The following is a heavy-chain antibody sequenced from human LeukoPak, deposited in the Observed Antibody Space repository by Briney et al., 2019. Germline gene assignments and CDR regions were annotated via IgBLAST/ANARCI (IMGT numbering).Heavy chain of an antibody. CDR3: ARDYHGSGSLTTFDY. J-gene: IGHJ4*02. CDR2: INPSGGV. D-gene: IGHD3-10*01. Sequence: GASVKVSCKASGYTFINYYMHWVRQAPGQGLEWMGIINPSGGVSSAQKFQGRATMTRDTSTGTVYMELSSLRSEDTAVYYCARDYHGSGSLTTFDYWGQGTLVTVSS. CDR1: GYTFINYY. V-gene: IGHV1-46*01.